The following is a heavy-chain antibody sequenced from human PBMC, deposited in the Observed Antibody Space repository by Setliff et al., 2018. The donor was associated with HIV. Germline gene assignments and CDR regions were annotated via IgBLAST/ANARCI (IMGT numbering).Heavy chain of an antibody. CDR3: ARGVLRRYYHGSATYYKGGDLDY. V-gene: IGHV4-34*01. CDR2: VTHSGST. CDR1: GESFSGHY. J-gene: IGHJ4*02. D-gene: IGHD3-10*01. Sequence: SETLSLTCAVDGESFSGHYRSWIRQPPGKGLEWIEDVTHSGSTNYNPSLESRVTISVDTSKNQFSLKLNSVTAADTAVYYCARGVLRRYYHGSATYYKGGDLDYWGQGTLVTV.